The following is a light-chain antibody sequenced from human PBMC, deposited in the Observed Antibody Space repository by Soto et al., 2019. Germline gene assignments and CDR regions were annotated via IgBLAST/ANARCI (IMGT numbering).Light chain of an antibody. CDR1: SSSIGSNT. CDR2: STH. J-gene: IGLJ3*02. Sequence: QSVLSQPPSASGTPGQSVTISCSGSSSSIGSNTVNWYQQLPGTAPKLLIYSTHQRPSGVPERFSGSKSGTSVSLAISGLQSEDEADYYCASWDDNLNGWVFGGGTKVTVL. V-gene: IGLV1-44*01. CDR3: ASWDDNLNGWV.